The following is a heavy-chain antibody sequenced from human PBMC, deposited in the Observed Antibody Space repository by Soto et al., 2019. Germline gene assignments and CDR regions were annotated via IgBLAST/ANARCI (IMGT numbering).Heavy chain of an antibody. Sequence: EVQLAESGGTLVQPGGSLRLSCAVSGFTFGAYWMSWVRQAPGKGLEWVAILNNDGSQTNYVDSVRGRFSISRDNTKNSLYLQMNSLRVVDTAVYFCARGGGHNLEYWGQGALVTVSS. V-gene: IGHV3-7*04. CDR1: GFTFGAYW. CDR3: ARGGGHNLEY. J-gene: IGHJ4*02. CDR2: LNNDGSQT. D-gene: IGHD1-1*01.